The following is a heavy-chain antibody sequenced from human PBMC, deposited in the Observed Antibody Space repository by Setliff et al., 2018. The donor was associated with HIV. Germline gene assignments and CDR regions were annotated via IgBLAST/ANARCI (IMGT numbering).Heavy chain of an antibody. CDR3: APEMATIGFDP. J-gene: IGHJ5*02. CDR1: GYSISSGYY. V-gene: IGHV4-38-2*01. Sequence: PSETLSLTCAVSGYSISSGYYWGWIRQPPGKGLEWIGSIYHSGSTYYNPSLKSRVTISVDTSKNQFSLKLSSVTAADTAVYYCAPEMATIGFDPWGQGTLVTVS. D-gene: IGHD5-12*01. CDR2: IYHSGST.